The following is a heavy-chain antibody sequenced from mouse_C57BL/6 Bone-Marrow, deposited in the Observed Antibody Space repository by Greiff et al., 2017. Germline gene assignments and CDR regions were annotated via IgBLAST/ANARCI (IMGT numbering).Heavy chain of an antibody. Sequence: QVQLQQPGAELVIPGASVQLSCKASGYTFTSYWMPWVKQRPGQGLEWIGEIDPSDSYTNFNPKFKGKSTLTVAKSTSTAYMQLSSLTSVDSAVYYCAREGYHAMDDWGQGTSDTVSS. CDR3: AREGYHAMDD. CDR2: IDPSDSYT. CDR1: GYTFTSYW. V-gene: IGHV1-69*01. J-gene: IGHJ4*01.